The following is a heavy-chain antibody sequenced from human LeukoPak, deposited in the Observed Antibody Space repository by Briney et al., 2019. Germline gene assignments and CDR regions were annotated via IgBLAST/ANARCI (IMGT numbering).Heavy chain of an antibody. Sequence: VASVKVSCKASGYTSTGYYMHWVRQAPGQGLEWMGWINPNSGGTNYAQKLQGRVTMTRDTSISTAYMELSRLRSDDTAVYYCARDDCSSTSCWSAFDIWGQGTMVTVSS. CDR2: INPNSGGT. D-gene: IGHD2-2*01. V-gene: IGHV1-2*02. CDR1: GYTSTGYY. J-gene: IGHJ3*02. CDR3: ARDDCSSTSCWSAFDI.